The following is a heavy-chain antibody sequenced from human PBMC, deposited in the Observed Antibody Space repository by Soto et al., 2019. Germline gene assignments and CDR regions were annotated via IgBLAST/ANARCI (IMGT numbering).Heavy chain of an antibody. Sequence: PGESLKISCKGSGYSFTSYWISWVRQMPGKGLEWMGRIDPSDSYTNYSPSFQGHVTISADKSISTAYLQWSSLKASDTAMYYCASTHSSGGYYYYGMDVWGQGTTVTVSS. CDR3: ASTHSSGGYYYYGMDV. CDR2: IDPSDSYT. D-gene: IGHD3-22*01. V-gene: IGHV5-10-1*01. CDR1: GYSFTSYW. J-gene: IGHJ6*02.